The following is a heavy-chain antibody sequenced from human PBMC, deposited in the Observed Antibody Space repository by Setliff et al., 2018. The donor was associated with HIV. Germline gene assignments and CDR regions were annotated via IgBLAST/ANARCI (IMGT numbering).Heavy chain of an antibody. D-gene: IGHD3-10*01. V-gene: IGHV3-30*18. Sequence: GGSLRLSCVASGFAFGTYTMHWVRQAPGKGLEWVAVISFDGSNKYYADSVKGRFSISRDNSKNTLYLQMNSLRVEDTALYFCAKDAITMVRGHYYYMDVWGKGTTVTVSS. CDR1: GFAFGTYT. J-gene: IGHJ6*03. CDR2: ISFDGSNK. CDR3: AKDAITMVRGHYYYMDV.